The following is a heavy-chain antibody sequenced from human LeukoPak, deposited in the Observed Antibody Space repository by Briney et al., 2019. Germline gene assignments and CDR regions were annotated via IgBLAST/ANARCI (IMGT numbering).Heavy chain of an antibody. J-gene: IGHJ4*02. CDR1: GFTFSSYS. Sequence: PGRSLRLSCAASGFTFSSYSMNWVRQAPGKGLEWVSSISSSSSYIYYADSVKGRFTISRDNAKNSLYLQMNSLRAEDTAVYYCARDGDYYDSSGYYSRVFDYWGQGTLVTVSS. CDR2: ISSSSSYI. D-gene: IGHD3-22*01. CDR3: ARDGDYYDSSGYYSRVFDY. V-gene: IGHV3-21*01.